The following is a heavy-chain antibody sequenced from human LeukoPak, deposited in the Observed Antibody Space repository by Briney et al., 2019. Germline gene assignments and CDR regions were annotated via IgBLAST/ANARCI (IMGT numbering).Heavy chain of an antibody. Sequence: ASVKVSCKASGYTFTNYGINWVRQAPGQGLEWMGWISTYNGNTNYAQKLQGRVTMTTDSSTSTAYMELTSLRSDDTAVYYCARVLYGDYVGDYWGQGTLVTVSS. CDR2: ISTYNGNT. CDR1: GYTFTNYG. V-gene: IGHV1-18*01. D-gene: IGHD4-17*01. J-gene: IGHJ4*02. CDR3: ARVLYGDYVGDY.